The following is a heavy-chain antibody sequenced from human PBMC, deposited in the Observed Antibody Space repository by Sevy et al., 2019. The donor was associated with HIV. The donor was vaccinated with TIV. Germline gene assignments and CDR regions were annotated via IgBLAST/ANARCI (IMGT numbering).Heavy chain of an antibody. CDR3: ATASAPSSSSAWGAFDI. Sequence: SETLSLTCTVSGGSISSSSYYWGWIRQPPGKGLEWIGSIYYSGSTYYNPSLMSRVTISVDTSKNQFSLKLSSVTAADTAVYYCATASAPSSSSAWGAFDIWGQGTMVTVSS. V-gene: IGHV4-39*01. J-gene: IGHJ3*02. CDR1: GGSISSSSYY. D-gene: IGHD6-6*01. CDR2: IYYSGST.